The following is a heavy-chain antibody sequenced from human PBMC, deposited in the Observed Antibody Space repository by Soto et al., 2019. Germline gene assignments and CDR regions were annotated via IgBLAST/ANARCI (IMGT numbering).Heavy chain of an antibody. CDR1: GYTFTSYG. D-gene: IGHD3-9*01. J-gene: IGHJ4*02. CDR2: ISAYNCNT. Sequence: ASVKVSCKASGYTFTSYGISWVRQAPGQGLEWMGWISAYNCNTNYAQKLQGRVTMTTDTSTSTAYMKLKSLRSDETAVYYCCRDWRRCYDILNGYYTFDYWGKGTLVTV. CDR3: CRDWRRCYDILNGYYTFDY. V-gene: IGHV1-18*01.